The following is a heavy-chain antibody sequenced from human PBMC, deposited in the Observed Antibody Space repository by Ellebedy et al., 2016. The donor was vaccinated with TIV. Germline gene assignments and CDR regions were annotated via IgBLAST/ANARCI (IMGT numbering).Heavy chain of an antibody. Sequence: ASVKVSCKASGGTFSSYAISWVRQAPGQGLEWMGWISAYNGNTNYAQKLQGRVTMTTDTSTSTAYMELRSLRSDDTAVYYCARAETYYGSGSYSYYYMDVWGKGTTVTVSS. CDR3: ARAETYYGSGSYSYYYMDV. D-gene: IGHD3-10*01. CDR2: ISAYNGNT. V-gene: IGHV1-18*01. J-gene: IGHJ6*03. CDR1: GGTFSSYA.